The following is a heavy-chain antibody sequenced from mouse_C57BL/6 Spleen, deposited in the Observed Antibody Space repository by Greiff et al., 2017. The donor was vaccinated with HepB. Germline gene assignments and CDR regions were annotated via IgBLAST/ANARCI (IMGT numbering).Heavy chain of an antibody. CDR2: IDPEDGET. CDR3: AILFPFAY. J-gene: IGHJ3*01. Sequence: EVQLQQSGAELVKPGASVKLSCTASGFNIKDYYMHWVKQRTEQGLEWIGRIDPEDGETKYAPNFQGKATITADTSSNTAYLQLSILTSEDTAVYYCAILFPFAYWGQGTLVTVSA. V-gene: IGHV14-2*01. D-gene: IGHD1-1*02. CDR1: GFNIKDYY.